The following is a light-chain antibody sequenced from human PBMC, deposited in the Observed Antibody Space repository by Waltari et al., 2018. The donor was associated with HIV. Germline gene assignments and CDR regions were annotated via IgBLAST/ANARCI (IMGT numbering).Light chain of an antibody. J-gene: IGLJ3*02. Sequence: KFMLTQPHSMSESPGKTVTISCTRTSGSIDSNYVQWFQQRPGSAPTTVIFDDDQRPSGVPARFSGSIDKSSNSASLTISGLRPEDEADYYCQSFETGTQVFGGGTKLTVL. V-gene: IGLV6-57*03. CDR2: DDD. CDR3: QSFETGTQV. CDR1: SGSIDSNY.